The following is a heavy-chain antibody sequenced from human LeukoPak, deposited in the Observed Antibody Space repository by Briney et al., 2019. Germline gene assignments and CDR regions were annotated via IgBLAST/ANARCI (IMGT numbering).Heavy chain of an antibody. CDR1: GGSISSGSYY. D-gene: IGHD3-3*01. J-gene: IGHJ4*02. CDR2: VYTSGST. Sequence: PSQXLSLTCTVSGGSISSGSYYWRWLRQPAGKGREWIGRVYTSGSTNYNPSLKSRVTISVETSKNQFSLKLSSVTAADTAVYYCARGFLEWLWIFDYWGQGTLVTVSS. CDR3: ARGFLEWLWIFDY. V-gene: IGHV4-61*02.